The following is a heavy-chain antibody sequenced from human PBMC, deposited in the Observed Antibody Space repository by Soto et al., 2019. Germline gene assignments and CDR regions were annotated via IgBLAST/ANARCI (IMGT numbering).Heavy chain of an antibody. CDR2: IHYSGTT. J-gene: IGHJ4*02. V-gene: IGHV4-59*01. CDR3: ARYNSYAIDY. Sequence: SETLSLTCTVSGTSISSYYWSWIRQPPGKGLEWIANIHYSGTTNYNPSLASRVTLSVDTSKNQFSLKMTSVTAADRAMYFCARYNSYAIDYWGRGTQVTFSS. CDR1: GTSISSYY. D-gene: IGHD2-8*01.